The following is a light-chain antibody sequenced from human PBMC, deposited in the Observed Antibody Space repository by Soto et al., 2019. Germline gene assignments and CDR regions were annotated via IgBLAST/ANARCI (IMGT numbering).Light chain of an antibody. CDR1: SGHSNYA. J-gene: IGLJ2*01. CDR3: QTWGSGIVV. Sequence: QLVLTQSPSGSASLGASVKLSCTLSSGHSNYAIAWHQQQSEKGPRYLMKLNSDGSHSKGDGIPDRFSGSSSGAERSLTISSLQSEDEADYYCQTWGSGIVVFGGGTKLTVL. CDR2: LNSDGSH. V-gene: IGLV4-69*01.